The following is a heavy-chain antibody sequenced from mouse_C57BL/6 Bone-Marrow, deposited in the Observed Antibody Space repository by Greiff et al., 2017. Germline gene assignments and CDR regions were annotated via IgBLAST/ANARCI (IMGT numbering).Heavy chain of an antibody. CDR3: ARDYGSSDWYFDF. D-gene: IGHD1-1*01. Sequence: VQLHQSGPELVKPGASVKLSCKASGYTFTSYDINWVKQRPGQGLEWIGWIYPRDGSTKYNEKFKGKATLTVDTSSSTAYMELHSLTSEDSAVYFCARDYGSSDWYFDFWGTGTTVTVSA. CDR1: GYTFTSYD. CDR2: IYPRDGST. V-gene: IGHV1-85*01. J-gene: IGHJ1*03.